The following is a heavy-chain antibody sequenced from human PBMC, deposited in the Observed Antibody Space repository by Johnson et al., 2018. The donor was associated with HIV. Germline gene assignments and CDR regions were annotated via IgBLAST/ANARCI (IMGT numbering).Heavy chain of an antibody. J-gene: IGHJ3*02. Sequence: QVQLVESGGGVVQPGRSLRLSCAASGFTFSTSGMHWVRQAPGKGLEWVALIWYDGSRKYYPDSVKGRFTISRDNSKNTVYLEMNSLRAEDTAVYYCAKGGIDAFDIWGQGTMVTVSS. CDR1: GFTFSTSG. CDR2: IWYDGSRK. V-gene: IGHV3-33*06. D-gene: IGHD6-25*01. CDR3: AKGGIDAFDI.